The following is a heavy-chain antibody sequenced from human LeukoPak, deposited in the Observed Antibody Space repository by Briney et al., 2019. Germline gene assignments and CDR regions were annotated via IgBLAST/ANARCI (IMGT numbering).Heavy chain of an antibody. CDR1: GGSISSGSYY. J-gene: IGHJ4*02. Sequence: SETLCLTCTVSGGSISSGSYYWSWIRQPAGKGLEWIGRIYTCGSTHYNPSLKSRVPISVDTAKNQFSLTLSSVTAADTAVYYCARSDYGDSYYWGQGTLVTVSS. CDR3: ARSDYGDSYY. V-gene: IGHV4-61*02. CDR2: IYTCGST. D-gene: IGHD4-17*01.